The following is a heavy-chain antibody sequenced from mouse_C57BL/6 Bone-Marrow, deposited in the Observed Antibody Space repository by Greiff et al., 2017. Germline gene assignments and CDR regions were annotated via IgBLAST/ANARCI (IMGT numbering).Heavy chain of an antibody. Sequence: VQLQQSGAELVRPGTSVKVSCKASGYAFTNYLIEWVKQRPGQGLEWIGVINPGSGGTNYNEKFKGKATLTADKSSSTAYMQLSSLTSEDTAVYYCYLPYDYGVAYWGQGTLVTVSA. CDR2: INPGSGGT. CDR1: GYAFTNYL. CDR3: YLPYDYGVAY. D-gene: IGHD2-4*01. J-gene: IGHJ3*01. V-gene: IGHV1-54*01.